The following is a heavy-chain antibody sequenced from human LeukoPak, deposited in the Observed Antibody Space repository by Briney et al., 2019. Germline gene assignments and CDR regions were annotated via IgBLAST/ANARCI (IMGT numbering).Heavy chain of an antibody. D-gene: IGHD4-17*01. J-gene: IGHJ4*02. V-gene: IGHV4-30-2*01. CDR3: ARSRAYGDLDY. Sequence: SGTLSLTCTVSGYSISSGGYSWSWIRQPPGKGLEWIGYIYHSGSTYYNPSLKSRVTISVDRSKNQFSLKLSSVTAADTAVYYCARSRAYGDLDYWGQGTLVTVSS. CDR1: GYSISSGGYS. CDR2: IYHSGST.